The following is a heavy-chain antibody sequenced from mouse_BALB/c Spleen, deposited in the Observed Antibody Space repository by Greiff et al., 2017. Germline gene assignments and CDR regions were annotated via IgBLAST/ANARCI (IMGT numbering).Heavy chain of an antibody. CDR2: ISSGSSTI. J-gene: IGHJ3*01. D-gene: IGHD4-1*01. V-gene: IGHV5-17*02. Sequence: DVKLVESGGGLVQPGGSRKLSCAASGFTFSSFGMHWVRQAPEKGLEWVAYISSGSSTIYYADTVKGRFTISRDNPKNTLFLQMTSLRSEDTAMYYCARSDWGGGFAYWGQGTLVTVSA. CDR3: ARSDWGGGFAY. CDR1: GFTFSSFG.